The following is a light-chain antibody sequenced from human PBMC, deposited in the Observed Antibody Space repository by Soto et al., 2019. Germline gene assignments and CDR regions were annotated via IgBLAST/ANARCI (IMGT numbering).Light chain of an antibody. CDR2: EVN. CDR1: NSDVGGYNY. CDR3: SSYTSISTLV. Sequence: QSVLTQPASVSGSPGQSIAISCTGTNSDVGGYNYVSWYQQHPGKAPKLVIYEVNKRPSGVSDRFSGSKSGDTASLTISGLQAEDEGDYYCSSYTSISTLVFGGGTKVTVL. V-gene: IGLV2-14*01. J-gene: IGLJ2*01.